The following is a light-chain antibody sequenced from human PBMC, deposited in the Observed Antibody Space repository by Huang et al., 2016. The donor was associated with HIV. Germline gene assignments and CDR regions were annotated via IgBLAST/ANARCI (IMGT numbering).Light chain of an antibody. CDR1: QSVNNN. CDR2: SAS. CDR3: QQYDGWPPIT. Sequence: EIVMTQSPATLSVFPGERVTLSCRASQSVNNNLAWDQHKAGQAPRRLIYSASTRAPGIAARCSGSGSGTDFTLTISSLQSEDFAIYFCQQYDGWPPITFGGGTRVEVK. J-gene: IGKJ4*01. V-gene: IGKV3-15*01.